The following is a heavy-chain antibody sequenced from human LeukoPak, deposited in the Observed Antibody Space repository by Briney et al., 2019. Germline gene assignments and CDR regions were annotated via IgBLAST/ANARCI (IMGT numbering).Heavy chain of an antibody. CDR2: MDSNSGDT. V-gene: IGHV1-8*01. CDR3: ARGIGTGGSGEYYFDY. J-gene: IGHJ4*02. CDR1: GFTFTSYD. Sequence: GASVKVSCKASGFTFTSYDINWVRQATGQGLEWMGWMDSNSGDTGYARKFQGRVTLTRNTSINTAYMHLYSLTSEDTAVYYCARGIGTGGSGEYYFDYWGQGTLVTVSS. D-gene: IGHD3-10*01.